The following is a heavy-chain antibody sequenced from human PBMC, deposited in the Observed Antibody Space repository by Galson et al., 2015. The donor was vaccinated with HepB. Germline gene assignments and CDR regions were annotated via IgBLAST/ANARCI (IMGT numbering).Heavy chain of an antibody. CDR3: ARDRGYSSSFGLYYYYGMDV. J-gene: IGHJ6*02. CDR2: ISSSSSYI. V-gene: IGHV3-21*01. D-gene: IGHD6-13*01. CDR1: GFTFSSYS. Sequence: SLRLSCAASGFTFSSYSMNWVRQAPGKGLEWVSSISSSSSYIYYADSVKGRFTISRDNAKNSLYLQMNSLRAEDTAVYYCARDRGYSSSFGLYYYYGMDVWGQGTTVTVSS.